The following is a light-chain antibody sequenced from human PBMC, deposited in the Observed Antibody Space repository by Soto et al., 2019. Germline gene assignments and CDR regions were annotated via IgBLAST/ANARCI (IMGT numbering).Light chain of an antibody. Sequence: IQMTQSPSTLSASVGDTVTITCRASQNIYKWLAWYQQKPGKAPNLLISDASTLESGVPSRFSGSGSGTEFTLTISSLQSDDVASYYCQLSNSYPWTFGQGTNVEIK. V-gene: IGKV1-5*01. J-gene: IGKJ1*01. CDR3: QLSNSYPWT. CDR2: DAS. CDR1: QNIYKW.